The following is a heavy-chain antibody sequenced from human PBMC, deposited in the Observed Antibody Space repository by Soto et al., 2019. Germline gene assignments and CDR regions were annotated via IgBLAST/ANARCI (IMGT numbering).Heavy chain of an antibody. CDR1: GGTINDNTYY. D-gene: IGHD2-2*01. V-gene: IGHV4-39*01. J-gene: IGHJ5*02. CDR2: IYYSGTS. Sequence: SETLSLTCTVSGGTINDNTYYLGCIRHHPGKGLEWIGSIYYSGTSSYNPSLKSRVTMSVDTSKKQLSLRLRSVTAADTAVYYCARLHCDSPNCVPLDPWGQGTLVTVS. CDR3: ARLHCDSPNCVPLDP.